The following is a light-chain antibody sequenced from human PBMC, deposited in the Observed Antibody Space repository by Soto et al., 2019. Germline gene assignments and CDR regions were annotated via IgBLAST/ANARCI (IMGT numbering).Light chain of an antibody. Sequence: QLTQSPSSLSASVGDRVTITCRASQGIRTDLGWYQQSPGKAPKVLIYAESTLQSGVPSRFSGSGSGTRGTLTISSLQPEDFATYYCQQVKSYPRTFGGGTRVEIK. CDR1: QGIRTD. J-gene: IGKJ4*01. V-gene: IGKV1-17*01. CDR2: AES. CDR3: QQVKSYPRT.